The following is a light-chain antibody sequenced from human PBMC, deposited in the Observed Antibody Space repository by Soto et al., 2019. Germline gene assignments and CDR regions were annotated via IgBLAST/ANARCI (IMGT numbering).Light chain of an antibody. CDR3: SSYTSSSTL. J-gene: IGLJ1*01. CDR2: DVT. CDR1: SSDVGAYNY. V-gene: IGLV2-14*03. Sequence: QSVLTQPASVSGSPGQSITISCAGTSSDVGAYNYVSWYQHHPGKAPKLIIYDVTNRPSGVSNRFSGSKSGNTASLIISGLQADDEADYYCSSYTSSSTLFGIGTKVTV.